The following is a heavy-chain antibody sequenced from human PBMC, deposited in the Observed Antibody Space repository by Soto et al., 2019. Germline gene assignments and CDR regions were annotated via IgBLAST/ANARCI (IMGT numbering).Heavy chain of an antibody. V-gene: IGHV4-34*01. J-gene: IGHJ3*02. CDR2: INHSGST. CDR1: GGSFSGYY. CDR3: ARRPNSSGWWRRAFDI. D-gene: IGHD6-19*01. Sequence: QVQLQQWGAGLLKPSETLSLTCAVYGGSFSGYYWSWIRQPPGKGLEWIGEINHSGSTNYNPSLKSRVTISVDTSKNQFSLKLSSVTAADTAVYYCARRPNSSGWWRRAFDIWGQGTMVTVSS.